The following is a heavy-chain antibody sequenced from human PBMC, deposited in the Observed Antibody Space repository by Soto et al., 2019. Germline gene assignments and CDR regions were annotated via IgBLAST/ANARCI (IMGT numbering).Heavy chain of an antibody. CDR3: AKEIVAGAYVEASDFDF. CDR1: GFTFSSYA. J-gene: IGHJ4*02. D-gene: IGHD3-22*01. V-gene: IGHV3-23*01. Sequence: EVQLLDSGGDLEQPGGSLRLSCAASGFTFSSYAMGVVRQAPWTGMECVAVIDGRGGARSLADAVKGLFTISRDNSKNTLYLQMDRLRVEDTARYFCAKEIVAGAYVEASDFDFWGQVNLVNVSA. CDR2: IDGRGGAR.